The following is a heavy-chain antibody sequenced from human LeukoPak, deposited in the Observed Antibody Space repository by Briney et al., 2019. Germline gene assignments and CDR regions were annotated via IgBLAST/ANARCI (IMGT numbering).Heavy chain of an antibody. J-gene: IGHJ6*02. CDR1: GFTFSSYS. D-gene: IGHD2-21*02. Sequence: GGSLRLSCAASGFTFSSYSMNWVRQAPGKGLEWVSSISSSSSYIYYADSVKGRFTISRDNAKNSLYLQMNSLRAEDTAVYYCAIDSPYCGGDCYSQRADYYYGMDVWGQGTTVTVSS. CDR2: ISSSSSYI. CDR3: AIDSPYCGGDCYSQRADYYYGMDV. V-gene: IGHV3-21*06.